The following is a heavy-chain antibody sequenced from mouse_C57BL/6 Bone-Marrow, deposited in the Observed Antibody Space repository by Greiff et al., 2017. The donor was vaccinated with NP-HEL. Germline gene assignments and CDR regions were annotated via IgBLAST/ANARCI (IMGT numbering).Heavy chain of an antibody. CDR1: GFTFSDYY. J-gene: IGHJ1*03. Sequence: EVKLVESEGGLVQPGSSMKLSCTASGFTFSDYYMAWVRQVPEKGLEWVANINYDGSSTYYLDSLKSRFIISRDNAKNILYLQMSSLKSEDTATYYCARDGGYYDYDHWYFDVWGTGTTVTVSS. D-gene: IGHD2-4*01. CDR2: INYDGSST. V-gene: IGHV5-16*01. CDR3: ARDGGYYDYDHWYFDV.